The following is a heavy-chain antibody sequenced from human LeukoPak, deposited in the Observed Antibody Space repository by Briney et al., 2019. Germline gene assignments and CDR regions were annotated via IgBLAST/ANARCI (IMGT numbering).Heavy chain of an antibody. CDR3: AKLEGGTLYCSTTRCYGTFDY. CDR1: GFTFSSYA. J-gene: IGHJ4*02. D-gene: IGHD2-2*01. CDR2: ISGSGGNT. Sequence: GGSLTLSCAASGFTFSSYAMSWVRQAPGKGLEWVSAISGSGGNTYYADSVKGRFTISRDNFKNTLDLQMNSLRAEDTAVYYCAKLEGGTLYCSTTRCYGTFDYWGQGTLVTVSS. V-gene: IGHV3-23*01.